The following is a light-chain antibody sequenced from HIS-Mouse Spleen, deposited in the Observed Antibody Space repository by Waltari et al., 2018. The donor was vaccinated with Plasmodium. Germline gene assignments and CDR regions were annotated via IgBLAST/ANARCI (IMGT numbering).Light chain of an antibody. CDR3: SSYAGSNNLV. Sequence: QSALTQPPSASGSPGQSVTISCPGTSSDVGGYNYVSWYHQHPGKAPKLMIYEVSKRPSGVPERFSGSKSGNTASLTVSGLQAEDEADYYCSSYAGSNNLVFGGGTKLTVL. CDR2: EVS. V-gene: IGLV2-8*01. J-gene: IGLJ2*01. CDR1: SSDVGGYNY.